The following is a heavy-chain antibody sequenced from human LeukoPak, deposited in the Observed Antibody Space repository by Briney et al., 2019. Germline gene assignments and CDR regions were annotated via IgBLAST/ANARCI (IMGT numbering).Heavy chain of an antibody. D-gene: IGHD2-2*01. J-gene: IGHJ4*02. V-gene: IGHV3-11*01. CDR2: ISSSGSTI. CDR1: GFTFSDYY. Sequence: PGGSLRLSCAASGFTFSDYYMSWIRQAPGKGLEWVSYISSSGSTIYYADSVKGRFTISRDNAKNSLYLQMNSLRAEDTALYYCGKDIWDFSWTSCFLLGYLGQGTLVTVSS. CDR3: GKDIWDFSWTSCFLLGY.